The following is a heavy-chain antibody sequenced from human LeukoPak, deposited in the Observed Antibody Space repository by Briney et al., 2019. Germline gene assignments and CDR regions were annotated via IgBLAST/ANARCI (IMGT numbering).Heavy chain of an antibody. Sequence: SETLSLTCTVSGGSISSYYWSWIRQPAGKGLEWIGRIYTSGSTNYNPSLKSRVTMSVDTSKNQFSLKLSSVTAADTAVYYCARDQGIAAAGTRYMDVWGKGTMVTVSS. D-gene: IGHD6-13*01. CDR3: ARDQGIAAAGTRYMDV. J-gene: IGHJ6*03. V-gene: IGHV4-4*07. CDR1: GGSISSYY. CDR2: IYTSGST.